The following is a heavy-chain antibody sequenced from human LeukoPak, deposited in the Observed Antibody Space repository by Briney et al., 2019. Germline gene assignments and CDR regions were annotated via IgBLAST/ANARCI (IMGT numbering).Heavy chain of an antibody. CDR3: ARGVPVWVRAREDYYGMDV. CDR2: IKQDGSEK. J-gene: IGHJ6*02. CDR1: GFTFSSYW. Sequence: GGSLRLSCAASGFTFSSYWMSWVRQAPGKGLEWVANIKQDGSEKYYVDSVKGRFTISRDNAKSSLYLQMNSLRAEDTAVYYCARGVPVWVRAREDYYGMDVWGQGTTVTVSS. D-gene: IGHD3-10*01. V-gene: IGHV3-7*01.